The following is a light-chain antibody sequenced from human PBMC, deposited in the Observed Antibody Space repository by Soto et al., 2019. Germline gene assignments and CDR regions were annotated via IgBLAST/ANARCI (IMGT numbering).Light chain of an antibody. V-gene: IGKV3-15*01. J-gene: IGKJ2*01. CDR3: QQYNKWPPYT. Sequence: EIVMTQSPATLSVSPGERATLSCRASQSVGTNLAWYQQKPGQAPRLLIYGASTRATGIPARFSGSGSGTEFTLTISSLQSEDFAVYHCQQYNKWPPYTFGQGTKLEIK. CDR1: QSVGTN. CDR2: GAS.